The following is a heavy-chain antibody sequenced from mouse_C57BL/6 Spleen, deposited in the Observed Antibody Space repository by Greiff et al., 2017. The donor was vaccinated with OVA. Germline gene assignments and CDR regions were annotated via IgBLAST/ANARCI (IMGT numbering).Heavy chain of an antibody. V-gene: IGHV1-64*01. D-gene: IGHD3-2*02. CDR1: GYTFTSYW. CDR2: IHPNSGST. J-gene: IGHJ3*01. CDR3: APGGTAQDAFAY. Sequence: QVQLQQPGAELVKPGASVKLSCKASGYTFTSYWMHWVKQRPGQGLEWIGMIHPNSGSTNYNEKFKSKATLTVDKSSSTAYMQLSSLTSEDSAVYDCAPGGTAQDAFAYWGQGTLVTVSA.